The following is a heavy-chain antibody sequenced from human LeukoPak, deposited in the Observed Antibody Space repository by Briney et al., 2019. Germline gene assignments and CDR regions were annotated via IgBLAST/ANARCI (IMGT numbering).Heavy chain of an antibody. CDR2: TNPNSGNT. V-gene: IGHV1-8*03. CDR1: GYTFTSYD. CDR3: ARAPSHYDFWSGYYTAYNWFDP. J-gene: IGHJ5*02. Sequence: GASVKVSCKASGYTFTSYDINWVRQATGQGLEWMGWTNPNSGNTGYAQKFQGRVTITRNTSISTAYMELSSLRSEDTAVYYCARAPSHYDFWSGYYTAYNWFDPWGQGTLVTVSS. D-gene: IGHD3-3*01.